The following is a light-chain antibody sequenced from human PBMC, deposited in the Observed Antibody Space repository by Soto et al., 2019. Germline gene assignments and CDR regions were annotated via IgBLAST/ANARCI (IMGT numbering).Light chain of an antibody. CDR1: QSVSSN. CDR3: QQYGSSPFT. V-gene: IGKV3-20*01. J-gene: IGKJ3*01. Sequence: EMVLTQSPGILSLSPGERATLPCWASQSVSSNLAWYQQKPGQAPRLLMYGASTSATGIPHRFSGSGSGTDFILTISRLEPEDFAVYYCQQYGSSPFTFGPGTKVEMK. CDR2: GAS.